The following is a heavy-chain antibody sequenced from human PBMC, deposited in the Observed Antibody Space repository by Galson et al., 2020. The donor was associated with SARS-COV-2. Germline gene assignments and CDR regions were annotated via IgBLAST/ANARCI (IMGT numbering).Heavy chain of an antibody. Sequence: SETLSLTCAVYGGSFSGYYWSWIRQSPGKGLEWIGEINESGNTNYNPSLKSRVTISMDTSKNRFSLNLSSVTAADTAVYYCARGGVVDAIRAYYYYGLDVWGQGTTVNVSS. D-gene: IGHD2-2*01. J-gene: IGHJ6*02. CDR3: ARGGVVDAIRAYYYYGLDV. V-gene: IGHV4-34*01. CDR2: INESGNT. CDR1: GGSFSGYY.